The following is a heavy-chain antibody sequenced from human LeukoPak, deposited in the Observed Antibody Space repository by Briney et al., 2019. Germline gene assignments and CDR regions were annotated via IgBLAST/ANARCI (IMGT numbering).Heavy chain of an antibody. J-gene: IGHJ5*02. CDR3: AKDKYSPNINNGFDP. D-gene: IGHD5-18*01. Sequence: GGSLRLSCTASGFTFSSYAMSWVRQAPGKGLEWVSGISGSGGSTYYADSVKGRFAISRDNSKNTLYLQMNSLRAEDTAVYYCAKDKYSPNINNGFDPWGQGALVTVSS. CDR1: GFTFSSYA. V-gene: IGHV3-23*01. CDR2: ISGSGGST.